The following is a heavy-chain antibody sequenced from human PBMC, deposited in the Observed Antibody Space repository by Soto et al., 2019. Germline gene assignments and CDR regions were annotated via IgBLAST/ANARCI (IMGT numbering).Heavy chain of an antibody. D-gene: IGHD3-16*01. CDR2: INSDGSST. V-gene: IGHV3-74*01. CDR1: GFTFSSYW. Sequence: GGSLRLSCAASGFTFSSYWMHWVRQAPGKGLVWVSRINSDGSSTSYADSVKGRFTISRDNAKNTLYLQMNSLRAEDTAVYYCATGPWGIYDLTYYYYYYMDVWGKGTTVTVSS. CDR3: ATGPWGIYDLTYYYYYYMDV. J-gene: IGHJ6*03.